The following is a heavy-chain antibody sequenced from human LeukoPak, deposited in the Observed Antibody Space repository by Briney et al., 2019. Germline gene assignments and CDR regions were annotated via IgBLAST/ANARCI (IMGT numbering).Heavy chain of an antibody. D-gene: IGHD6-19*01. CDR2: NRGSDGST. V-gene: IGHV3-23*01. Sequence: GGSLRLSCAASGFTFSSYALTCVRQPPGKGLEWFLANRGSDGSTYYADSVKGRFTISGDNSKNTLYLQMNSLRAEDTAVYYCARLTITSGWYEDYWGQGTLVTVSS. CDR1: GFTFSSYA. CDR3: ARLTITSGWYEDY. J-gene: IGHJ4*02.